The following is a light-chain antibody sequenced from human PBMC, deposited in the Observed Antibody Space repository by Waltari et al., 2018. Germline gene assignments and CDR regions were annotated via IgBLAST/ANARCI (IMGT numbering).Light chain of an antibody. CDR2: WAS. CDR3: HHYYIPPLT. V-gene: IGKV4-1*01. J-gene: IGKJ5*01. CDR1: QSLLASSNSTTY. Sequence: DIVMTQSPDSLAVSLRERATINCNSSQSLLASSNSTTYIAWYQQKPGQPPKLLINWASARGSGVPDRFSGSGSGTDFTLTISSLQAEDVAVYYCHHYYIPPLTFGQGTRLEIK.